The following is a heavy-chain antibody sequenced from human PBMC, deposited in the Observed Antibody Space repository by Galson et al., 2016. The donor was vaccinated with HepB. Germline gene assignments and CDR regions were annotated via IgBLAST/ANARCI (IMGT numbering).Heavy chain of an antibody. CDR3: ARDRIVGAKVYSDAFDI. CDR2: FTTSGSNI. Sequence: SLRLSCAASGFTFSSYAMPWVRQAPGKGLEWVSYFTTSGSNIDYGDSVKGRFTISRDNAKNSLYLQMNSLRAKDTAVYYCARDRIVGAKVYSDAFDIWGQGTMVTVSS. CDR1: GFTFSSYA. D-gene: IGHD1-26*01. J-gene: IGHJ3*02. V-gene: IGHV3-48*03.